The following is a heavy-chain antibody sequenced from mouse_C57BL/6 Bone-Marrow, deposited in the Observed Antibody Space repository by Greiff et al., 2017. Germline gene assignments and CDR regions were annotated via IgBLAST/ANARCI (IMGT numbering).Heavy chain of an antibody. J-gene: IGHJ2*01. D-gene: IGHD1-1*01. CDR2: IYPSDSET. CDR1: GYTFTSYW. V-gene: IGHV1-61*01. CDR3: ARKEYYGGSYVDY. Sequence: VQLQQPGAELVRPGSSVKLSCKASGYTFTSYWMDWVKQRPGQGLEWIGNIYPSDSETHYNQKFKDKATLTVDKSSSTAYMQLSSLTSEDSAVYYCARKEYYGGSYVDYWGQGNTLTGSS.